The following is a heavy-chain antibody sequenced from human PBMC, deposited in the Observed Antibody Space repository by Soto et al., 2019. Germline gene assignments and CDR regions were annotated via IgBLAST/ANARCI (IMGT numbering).Heavy chain of an antibody. CDR3: AKDSAYRRSSGCARGLGY. J-gene: IGHJ4*02. V-gene: IGHV3-9*01. Sequence: GGSLRLSCAASGFTFDDYAMHWVRQAPGKGLEWVSGISWNSGSIDYADSVKGRFTISRDNAKNSRYLQMNSLRTDDTALYYCAKDSAYRRSSGCARGLGYWGQGTLVTVSS. CDR1: GFTFDDYA. D-gene: IGHD6-25*01. CDR2: ISWNSGSI.